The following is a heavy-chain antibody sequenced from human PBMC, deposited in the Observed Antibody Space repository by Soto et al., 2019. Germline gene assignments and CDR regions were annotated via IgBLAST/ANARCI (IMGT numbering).Heavy chain of an antibody. CDR1: GYTFISHG. CDR2: ISGKNGNT. CDR3: ARVSSSIVVVPDYGMDV. J-gene: IGHJ6*02. V-gene: IGHV1-18*04. Sequence: QVQLVQSGVEVKKPGASVKVSCKASGYTFISHGISWVRQAPGQGLEWRGGISGKNGNTNYAQKLQGRVTLTTDTSTSTASMELRSLRSDDTAVYYCARVSSSIVVVPDYGMDVWGQGTTVTVSS. D-gene: IGHD2-15*01.